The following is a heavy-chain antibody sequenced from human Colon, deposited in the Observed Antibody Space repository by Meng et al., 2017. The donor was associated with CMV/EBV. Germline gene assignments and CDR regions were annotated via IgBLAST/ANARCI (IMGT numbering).Heavy chain of an antibody. Sequence: LSCAASGFTFSSHAMTWVRQAPGKGLEWVSSIHSGEDTYYADSVKGRFIVSRDNSKNTLYLQMNSLGAEDTALYYCAQDLGYNAYAYWGQGTLVTVSS. V-gene: IGHV3-23*03. CDR2: IHSGEDT. J-gene: IGHJ4*02. CDR1: GFTFSSHA. CDR3: AQDLGYNAYAY. D-gene: IGHD5-12*01.